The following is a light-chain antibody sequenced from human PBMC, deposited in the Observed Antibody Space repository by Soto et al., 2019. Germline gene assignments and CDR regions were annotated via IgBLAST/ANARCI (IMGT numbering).Light chain of an antibody. CDR2: GAS. CDR3: QQYNNWPRT. CDR1: QSVSSN. J-gene: IGKJ1*01. Sequence: EIVMTQSPATLSVSPGERATLSCRASQSVSSNLAGYQQKPGQAPRLLIYGASTRATGIPARFSGSGSGTEFTLTISSLQSEDVAVYYCQQYNNWPRTFGQGTKVEIK. V-gene: IGKV3-15*01.